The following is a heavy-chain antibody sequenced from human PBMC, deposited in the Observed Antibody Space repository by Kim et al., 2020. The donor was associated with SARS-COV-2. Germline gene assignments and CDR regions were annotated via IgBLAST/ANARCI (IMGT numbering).Heavy chain of an antibody. CDR3: ARASYYYGSGSHSRYYFDY. CDR1: GYTFTSYA. Sequence: ASVKVSCKASGYTFTSYAMHWVRQAPGQRLEWMGWINAGNGNTKYSQKFQGRVTITRDTSASTAYMELSSLRSEDTAVYYCARASYYYGSGSHSRYYFDYWGQGTLVTVSS. V-gene: IGHV1-3*01. CDR2: INAGNGNT. J-gene: IGHJ4*02. D-gene: IGHD3-10*01.